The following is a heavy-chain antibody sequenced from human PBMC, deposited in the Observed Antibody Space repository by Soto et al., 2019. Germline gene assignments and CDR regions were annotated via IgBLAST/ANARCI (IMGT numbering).Heavy chain of an antibody. J-gene: IGHJ4*02. CDR1: GGSFSGYY. Sequence: SQTLSLTCAVYGGSFSGYYWSWIRQPPGKGLEWIGEINHSGSTNYNPSLKSRVTISVDTSKNQFSLKLSSVTAADTAVYYCAIMGELSLYSHQIYDYWGQGTLVTVSS. V-gene: IGHV4-34*01. CDR3: AIMGELSLYSHQIYDY. D-gene: IGHD3-16*02. CDR2: INHSGST.